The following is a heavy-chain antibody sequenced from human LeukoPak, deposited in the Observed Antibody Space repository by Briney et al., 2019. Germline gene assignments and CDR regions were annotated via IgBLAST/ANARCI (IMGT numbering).Heavy chain of an antibody. J-gene: IGHJ4*02. CDR2: MYSVGSQ. V-gene: IGHV3-66*01. CDR1: RFILGVNF. Sequence: GGSLSLSCALSRFILGVNFMSWVRPAPEGVLEWVSIMYSVGSQFFEDLVKGRFTRSREPSKKRLDLQMDSLKVDDTAVYYCARVLSGDSYGFGGDLWGQGTLVTVSP. CDR3: ARVLSGDSYGFGGDL. D-gene: IGHD5-18*01.